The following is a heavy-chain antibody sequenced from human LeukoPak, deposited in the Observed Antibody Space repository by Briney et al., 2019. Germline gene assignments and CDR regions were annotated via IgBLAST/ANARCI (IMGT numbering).Heavy chain of an antibody. CDR1: GGTFSSYA. CDR2: IIPIFGTA. Sequence: SVKVSCKASGGTFSSYAISWVRQAPGQGLEWMGRIIPIFGTANCAQKFQGRVTITTDESTSTAYMELSSLRSEDTAVYYCARRAAAGSWYFDYWGQGTLVTVSS. CDR3: ARRAAAGSWYFDY. D-gene: IGHD6-13*01. J-gene: IGHJ4*02. V-gene: IGHV1-69*05.